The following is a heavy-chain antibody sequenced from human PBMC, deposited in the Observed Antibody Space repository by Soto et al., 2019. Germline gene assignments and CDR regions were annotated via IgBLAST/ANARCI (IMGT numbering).Heavy chain of an antibody. V-gene: IGHV3-48*01. D-gene: IGHD4-17*01. CDR3: ARYDYGNYGGGFDI. Sequence: HSVKGRFTISRDNVKNSLYLQMNSLRAEDTAVYYCARYDYGNYGGGFDIWCEGRVVTVSS. J-gene: IGHJ3*02.